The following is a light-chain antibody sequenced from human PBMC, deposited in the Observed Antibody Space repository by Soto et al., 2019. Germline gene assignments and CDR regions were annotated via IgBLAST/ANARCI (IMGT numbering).Light chain of an antibody. V-gene: IGKV1-5*03. CDR2: KAS. CDR1: QTISSL. Sequence: KMSQSPSALSGTVGDRVTITCRASQTISSLLAWYQQKPGKAPKLLIYKASTLKSGVPSRFSGSGSGTEFTLTISSLQPDHFATYYCQHYNSYSEAFGQVTKADI. J-gene: IGKJ1*01. CDR3: QHYNSYSEA.